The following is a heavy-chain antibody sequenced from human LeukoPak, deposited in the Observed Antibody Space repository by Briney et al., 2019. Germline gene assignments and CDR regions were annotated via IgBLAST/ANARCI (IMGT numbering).Heavy chain of an antibody. J-gene: IGHJ3*02. V-gene: IGHV4-38-2*02. CDR1: GYSISSGYY. Sequence: SETLSLTCTVSGYSISSGYYWGWIRQPPGKGLEWIRSIYHSGSTYYNPSLKSRVTISVDTSKNQFSLKLSSVTAADTAVYYCAGPEPSFGVVYRDAFDIWGQGTMVTVSS. CDR3: AGPEPSFGVVYRDAFDI. CDR2: IYHSGST. D-gene: IGHD3-3*01.